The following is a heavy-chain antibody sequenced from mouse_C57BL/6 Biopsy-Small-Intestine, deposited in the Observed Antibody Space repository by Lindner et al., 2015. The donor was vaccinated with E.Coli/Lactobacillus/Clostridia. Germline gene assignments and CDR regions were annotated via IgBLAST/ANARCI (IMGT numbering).Heavy chain of an antibody. CDR1: GYSFTGYY. D-gene: IGHD1-1*01. J-gene: IGHJ3*01. CDR3: AGSFEHGSSYKAWFAY. Sequence: VQLQESGPELVKPGASVKISCRTSGYSFTGYYMSWVKQSPEKSLEWIGEINPSAGGTIHNQKFKSKATMTVDKSSNTAYMELKSLTSEDSAVYYCAGSFEHGSSYKAWFAYWGQGTLVTVSA. V-gene: IGHV1-42*01. CDR2: INPSAGGT.